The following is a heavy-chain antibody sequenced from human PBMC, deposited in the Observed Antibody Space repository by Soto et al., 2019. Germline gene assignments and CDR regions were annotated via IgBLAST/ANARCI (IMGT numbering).Heavy chain of an antibody. Sequence: SETLSLTCTVSGGSISSRSFYWSWNRQPPGKGLEWIGSIYYSGSTNYNPSLKSRVTISVDTSKNQFSLKLSSVTAADTAVYYCARVGWTYYYDSSGYYYPPTGAFDIWGQGTMVTVSS. CDR2: IYYSGST. V-gene: IGHV4-39*07. D-gene: IGHD3-22*01. CDR3: ARVGWTYYYDSSGYYYPPTGAFDI. J-gene: IGHJ3*02. CDR1: GGSISSRSFY.